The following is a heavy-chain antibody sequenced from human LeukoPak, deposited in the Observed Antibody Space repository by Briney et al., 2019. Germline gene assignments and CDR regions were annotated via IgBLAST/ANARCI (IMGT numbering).Heavy chain of an antibody. Sequence: WASVKVSCKASGYTFTGYYMHWVRQAPGQGLEWMGWINPNSGDTNYAQKFQGRVTMTRDTSISTAYMELSRLRSDDTAVYYCARYGPLDTSNWSSTYYWGNLTLVTVS. J-gene: IGHJ4*01. CDR2: INPNSGDT. D-gene: IGHD6-13*01. V-gene: IGHV1-2*02. CDR1: GYTFTGYY. CDR3: ARYGPLDTSNWSSTYY.